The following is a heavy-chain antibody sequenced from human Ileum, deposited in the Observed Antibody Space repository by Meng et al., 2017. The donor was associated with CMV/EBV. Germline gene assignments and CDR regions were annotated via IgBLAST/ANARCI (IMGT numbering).Heavy chain of an antibody. CDR2: THYSGTT. Sequence: QLQLLQSGPGLVKSSETLSLPCTVSGGSISSPTYYWGWIRQPPGKGLEWIGSTHYSGTTNYNPSLKSRVTISVDTSKNQFSLKLSSVTAADTAVYYCARQRGYCSGGSCYHFDYWGQGTLVTVSS. D-gene: IGHD2-15*01. V-gene: IGHV4-39*07. CDR3: ARQRGYCSGGSCYHFDY. CDR1: GGSISSPTYY. J-gene: IGHJ4*02.